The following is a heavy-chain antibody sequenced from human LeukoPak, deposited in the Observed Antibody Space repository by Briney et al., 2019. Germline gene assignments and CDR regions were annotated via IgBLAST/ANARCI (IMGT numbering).Heavy chain of an antibody. CDR3: ARGGRDFWSGYSYYFDY. CDR2: IIPILGIA. J-gene: IGHJ4*02. CDR1: GGTFSSYA. V-gene: IGHV1-69*04. Sequence: ASVKVSCKASGGTFSSYAISWVRQAPGQGLEWMGRIIPILGIANYAQKFQGRVTITADKSTSTAYMELSSLRSEDTAVYYCARGGRDFWSGYSYYFDYWGQGTLVTVSS. D-gene: IGHD3-3*01.